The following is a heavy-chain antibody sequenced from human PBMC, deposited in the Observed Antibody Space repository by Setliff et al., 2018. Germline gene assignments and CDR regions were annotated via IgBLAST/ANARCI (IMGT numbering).Heavy chain of an antibody. V-gene: IGHV4-38-2*01. J-gene: IGHJ6*03. CDR2: IYHSGST. CDR1: GYSISSGYH. D-gene: IGHD3-3*01. Sequence: SETLSLTCAVSGYSISSGYHWAWIRQLPGKGLEWIGTIYHSGSTNYNPSLKSRVTISVDTSKNQFSLSLSSVTAADTAVYYCARMSGFQYMDAWGKGTTVTVSS. CDR3: ARMSGFQYMDA.